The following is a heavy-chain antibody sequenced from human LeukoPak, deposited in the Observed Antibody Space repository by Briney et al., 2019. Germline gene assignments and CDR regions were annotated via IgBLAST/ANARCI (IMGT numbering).Heavy chain of an antibody. V-gene: IGHV3-20*04. CDR3: ASRRRYSYGYYFDY. CDR2: INWNGGST. D-gene: IGHD5-18*01. J-gene: IGHJ4*02. CDR1: GFTFDDYG. Sequence: GGSLRLSCAASGFTFDDYGMSWVRQAPGKGLEWVSGINWNGGSTGYADSVKGRFTISRDNAKNSLYLQMNSLRAEDTAVYYCASRRRYSYGYYFDYWGQGTLVTVSS.